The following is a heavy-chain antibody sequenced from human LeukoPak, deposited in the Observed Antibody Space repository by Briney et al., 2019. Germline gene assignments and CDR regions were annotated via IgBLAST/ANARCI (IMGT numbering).Heavy chain of an antibody. CDR3: AKIPAYSSSSHYYYGMDV. V-gene: IGHV3-30*18. D-gene: IGHD6-6*01. Sequence: GRSLRLSCAASGFTFSSYGMHWVRQAPGKGLGWVAVISYDGSNKYYADSVKGRFTISRDNSKNTLYLQMNSLRAEDTAVYYCAKIPAYSSSSHYYYGMDVWGQGTTVTVSS. J-gene: IGHJ6*02. CDR1: GFTFSSYG. CDR2: ISYDGSNK.